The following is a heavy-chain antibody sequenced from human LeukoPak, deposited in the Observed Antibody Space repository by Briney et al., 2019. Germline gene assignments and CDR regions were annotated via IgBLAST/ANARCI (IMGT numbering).Heavy chain of an antibody. D-gene: IGHD3-10*01. CDR3: ARAGAHHFDN. Sequence: GGSLRLSCAASGFTFSDYWMHWVRQAPGKGLVWVSIIITWATGTYYADSMKGRFTISRDNAKNTLYLQMNSLRAEDSAVYYCARAGAHHFDNWGQGTLDTLSS. J-gene: IGHJ4*02. CDR1: GFTFSDYW. V-gene: IGHV3-74*01. CDR2: IITWATGT.